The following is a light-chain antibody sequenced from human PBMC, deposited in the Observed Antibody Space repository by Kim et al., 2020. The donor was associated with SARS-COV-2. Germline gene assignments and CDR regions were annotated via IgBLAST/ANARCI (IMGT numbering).Light chain of an antibody. V-gene: IGLV1-44*01. CDR2: NNN. CDR1: SSNIGSNP. CDR3: AAWDDSLTGWV. J-gene: IGLJ3*02. Sequence: GQRVTISCSGSSSNIGSNPVNWYQQLPGTAPKLLVYNNNQRPSGVPDRFSDSKSGTSASLALSGLQSEDEADYYCAAWDDSLTGWVFGGGTKLTVL.